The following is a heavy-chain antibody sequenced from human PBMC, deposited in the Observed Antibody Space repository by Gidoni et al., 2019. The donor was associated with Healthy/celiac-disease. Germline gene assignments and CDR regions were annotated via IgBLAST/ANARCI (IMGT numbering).Heavy chain of an antibody. Sequence: QVQLQESGPGLVKPSQTLSLTCTVSGGSISSGGYYWSWIRQHPGKGLEWSGYIYYRGSTYYNPSLKSRVTISVDTSKNQFSLKLSSVTAADTAVYYCARDHSPIPHYYDSSGLPERAFDIWGQGTMVTVSS. J-gene: IGHJ3*02. CDR1: GGSISSGGYY. D-gene: IGHD3-22*01. CDR3: ARDHSPIPHYYDSSGLPERAFDI. CDR2: IYYRGST. V-gene: IGHV4-31*03.